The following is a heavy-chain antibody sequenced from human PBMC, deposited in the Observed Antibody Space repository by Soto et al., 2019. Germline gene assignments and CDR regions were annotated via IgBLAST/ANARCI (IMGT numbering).Heavy chain of an antibody. J-gene: IGHJ6*02. CDR3: ARNYGSGSYYPMDV. CDR1: GFSLTTTGVG. CDR2: IFWDDDK. Sequence: SGPTLVNPTQTLTLTCTFSGFSLTTTGVGVGWIRQPPGKALEWLALIFWDDDKRYSTSLKTRLTISKDTSKNQVVLTMTNMDPVDTATYYCARNYGSGSYYPMDVWGQGTTVTSP. V-gene: IGHV2-5*02. D-gene: IGHD3-10*01.